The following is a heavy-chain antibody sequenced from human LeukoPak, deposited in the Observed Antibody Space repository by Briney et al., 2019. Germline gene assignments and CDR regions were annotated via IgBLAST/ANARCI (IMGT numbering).Heavy chain of an antibody. V-gene: IGHV1-2*02. D-gene: IGHD1-1*01. J-gene: IGHJ4*02. CDR3: AGGPTLGTTHPYFDY. Sequence: GASVKVSCKESGYTFIGYYIHWLRQAPGQGLEWMGWINPSNGGTNYAQRFQGRVAMTRDTSISTAYMEMSRLTFDDTAVYYCAGGPTLGTTHPYFDYWGQGTLATVSS. CDR1: GYTFIGYY. CDR2: INPSNGGT.